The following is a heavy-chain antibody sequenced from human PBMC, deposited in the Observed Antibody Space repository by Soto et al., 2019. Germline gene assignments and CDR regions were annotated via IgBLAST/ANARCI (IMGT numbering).Heavy chain of an antibody. CDR2: IYYSGST. V-gene: IGHV4-39*01. CDR1: GGSISSSSYY. CDR3: ARLRNTVTNWFDP. Sequence: SETLSLTCTVSGGSISSSSYYWGWIHQPPGKGLEWIGSIYYSGSTYHNPSLKSRVTISVDTSKNQFSLKLSSVTAADTAVYYCARLRNTVTNWFDPWGQGTLVTVSS. J-gene: IGHJ5*02. D-gene: IGHD4-4*01.